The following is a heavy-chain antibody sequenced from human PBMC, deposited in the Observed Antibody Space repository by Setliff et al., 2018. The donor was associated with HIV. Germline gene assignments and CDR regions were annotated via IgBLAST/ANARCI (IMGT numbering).Heavy chain of an antibody. J-gene: IGHJ5*02. D-gene: IGHD3-22*01. CDR3: AKDDRYYYDTSDSPSNWFDP. Sequence: GASVKVSCKASGYTFTSYGISWVRQAPGQGLEWMGMINPRGGSTSYAQNFQGRVTMTRDTSTHTVYMELSSLRSEDTAVYYCAKDDRYYYDTSDSPSNWFDPWGQGSLVTVSS. CDR2: INPRGGST. CDR1: GYTFTSYG. V-gene: IGHV1-46*01.